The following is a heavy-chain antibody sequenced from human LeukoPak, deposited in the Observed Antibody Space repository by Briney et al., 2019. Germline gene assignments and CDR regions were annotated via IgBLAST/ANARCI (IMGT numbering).Heavy chain of an antibody. CDR3: ARDSHFGRGWFDP. Sequence: TPSETLSLTCTVSGGSFSSSTYYWDWIRQPPGKGLEWIGSIYYSGSTYYNPSLKSRVTISGDTSKNQFSLKLSSVTAADTAVYYCARDSHFGRGWFDPWGQGTLVTVSS. V-gene: IGHV4-39*07. J-gene: IGHJ5*02. D-gene: IGHD3-16*01. CDR2: IYYSGST. CDR1: GGSFSSSTYY.